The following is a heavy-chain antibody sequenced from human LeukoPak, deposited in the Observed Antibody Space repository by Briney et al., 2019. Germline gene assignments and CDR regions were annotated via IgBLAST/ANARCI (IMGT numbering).Heavy chain of an antibody. V-gene: IGHV3-66*01. CDR3: ARYDYGRSGFDY. CDR1: GFTVSTNY. CDR2: IYSGGTT. Sequence: GGSLRLSCAASGFTVSTNYMTWVRQAPGKGLEWVSVIYSGGTTYYADSVKGRFSISRDNSKNTLYLQMNSLRAEDTAVYYCARYDYGRSGFDYWGQGTLVTVS. J-gene: IGHJ4*02. D-gene: IGHD5-12*01.